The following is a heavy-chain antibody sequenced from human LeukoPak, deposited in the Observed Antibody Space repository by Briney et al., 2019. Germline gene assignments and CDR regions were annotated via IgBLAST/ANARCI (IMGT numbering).Heavy chain of an antibody. CDR2: INPNSGGT. D-gene: IGHD1-1*01. V-gene: IGHV1-2*02. J-gene: IGHJ4*02. CDR3: ARDRTSTTGTYYFDY. CDR1: GYTFTSYY. Sequence: GASVKVSCKASGYTFTSYYMHWVRQAPGQGLEWMGWINPNSGGTNYAQKFQGRVTMTRDTSISTAYMELSRLRSDDTAVYYCARDRTSTTGTYYFDYWGQGTLVTVSS.